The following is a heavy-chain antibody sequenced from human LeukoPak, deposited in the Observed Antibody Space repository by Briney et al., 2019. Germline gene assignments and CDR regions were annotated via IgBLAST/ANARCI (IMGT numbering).Heavy chain of an antibody. CDR1: GGSISSSSYY. Sequence: SETLSLTCTVSGGSISSSSYYWGWIRQPPGKGLEWIGSIYYSGSTYYNPSLKSRVTISVDTSKNQFSLKLSSVTAADAAVYYCARLTTSWYYFDYWGQGTLVTVSS. D-gene: IGHD1-26*01. J-gene: IGHJ4*02. CDR3: ARLTTSWYYFDY. CDR2: IYYSGST. V-gene: IGHV4-39*01.